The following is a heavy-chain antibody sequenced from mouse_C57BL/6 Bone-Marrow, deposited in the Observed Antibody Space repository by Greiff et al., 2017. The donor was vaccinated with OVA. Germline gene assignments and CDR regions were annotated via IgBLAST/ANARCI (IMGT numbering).Heavy chain of an antibody. CDR2: IDPANDNT. D-gene: IGHD1-1*01. CDR3: ARGNFGRSFYAMDY. CDR1: GFNIKNTY. Sequence: VQLQQSVAELVRPGASVKLSCTASGFNIKNTYMHWVKQRPEQGLEWIGRIDPANDNTKYAPKFQGKATMTADTSSNTAYLHLSSLSSEDTAAYGGARGNFGRSFYAMDYWGQGTSVTVSS. J-gene: IGHJ4*01. V-gene: IGHV14-3*01.